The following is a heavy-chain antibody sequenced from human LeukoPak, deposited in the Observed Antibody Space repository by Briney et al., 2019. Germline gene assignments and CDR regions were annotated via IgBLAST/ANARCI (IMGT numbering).Heavy chain of an antibody. CDR3: ARDLDYGEKSEDY. V-gene: IGHV1-2*02. D-gene: IGHD4/OR15-4a*01. CDR2: INPNSGGT. Sequence: GASVKVSFKASGYTFTVYYMHWVRQAPGQGGEWMGWINPNSGGTNYAQKFQGRVTITRDTSISTAYMELSRLRSDDTAVYYCARDLDYGEKSEDYWGQGTLVTVSS. J-gene: IGHJ4*02. CDR1: GYTFTVYY.